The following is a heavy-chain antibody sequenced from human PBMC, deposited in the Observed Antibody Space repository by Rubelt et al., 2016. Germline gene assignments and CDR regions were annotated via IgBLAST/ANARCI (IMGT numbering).Heavy chain of an antibody. CDR2: IDHSGST. V-gene: IGHV4-34*01. CDR1: GGSFSAYY. Sequence: QVQLQQWGAGLLKPSETLSLTCAVYGGSFSAYYWSWIRQPPGKGLEWIGEIDHSGSTNYNPSLKSRVTISVDTSKNQFSLKLSSVTAADTAVYYGARGRRATIFGVARMNWFDPWGQGTLVTVSS. J-gene: IGHJ5*02. CDR3: ARGRRATIFGVARMNWFDP. D-gene: IGHD3-3*01.